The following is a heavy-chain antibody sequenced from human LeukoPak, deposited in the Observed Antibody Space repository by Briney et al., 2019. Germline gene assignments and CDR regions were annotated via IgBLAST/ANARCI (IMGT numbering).Heavy chain of an antibody. D-gene: IGHD6-19*01. CDR1: GFPFSSYW. CDR3: ARGAWFFNY. Sequence: GGSLRLSCAASGFPFSSYWMSWVRQAPGKGLEWVGTIKQDGSEKSYVDSVKGRFTISRDDAKNSLYLQMNSLRAEDTAVYYCARGAWFFNYWGQGTLVTVSS. V-gene: IGHV3-7*04. CDR2: IKQDGSEK. J-gene: IGHJ4*02.